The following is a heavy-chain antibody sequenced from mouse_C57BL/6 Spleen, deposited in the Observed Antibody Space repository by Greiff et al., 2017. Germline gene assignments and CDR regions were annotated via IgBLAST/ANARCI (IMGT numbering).Heavy chain of an antibody. D-gene: IGHD2-1*01. J-gene: IGHJ3*01. V-gene: IGHV14-3*01. CDR2: IDPANGNT. CDR3: DVYYGNWAWFAY. Sequence: VQLQQSVAELVRPGASVKLSCTASGFNIKNTSMHWVKQRPEQGLEWIGRIDPANGNTKYTPKFQGKATITADTSSNTAYLQLSSLTSEDTAIWYYDVYYGNWAWFAYWGQGTLVTVSA. CDR1: GFNIKNTS.